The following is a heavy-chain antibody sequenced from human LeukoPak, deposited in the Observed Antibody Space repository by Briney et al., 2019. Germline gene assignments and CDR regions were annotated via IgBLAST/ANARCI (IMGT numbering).Heavy chain of an antibody. Sequence: GGSLRLSCAASGFTLSNHWMHWVRQAPGKGLVWVSRISHDGIISYADSVKGRFTISRDNAKNTLILQMNSLRVEDTAVYYCARDWVYKIDYWGRGTLVTVSS. CDR2: ISHDGII. CDR3: ARDWVYKIDY. D-gene: IGHD5-24*01. J-gene: IGHJ4*02. CDR1: GFTLSNHW. V-gene: IGHV3-74*01.